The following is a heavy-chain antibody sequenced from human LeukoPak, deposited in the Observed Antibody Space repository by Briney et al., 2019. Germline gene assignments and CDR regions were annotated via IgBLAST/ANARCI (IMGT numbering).Heavy chain of an antibody. J-gene: IGHJ5*02. CDR2: INQVGSGK. CDR3: ARVMTGHSNWFAA. CDR1: GFTFTTSW. V-gene: IGHV3-7*05. D-gene: IGHD3-9*01. Sequence: GGSLPLSCAASGFTFTTSWMSWVRQAPGKGLEWVANINQVGSGKYYVDSVKGRFTISRDNPKNSLYLQMNSLRADDTAVYYCARVMTGHSNWFAAWGQGTLVTVSS.